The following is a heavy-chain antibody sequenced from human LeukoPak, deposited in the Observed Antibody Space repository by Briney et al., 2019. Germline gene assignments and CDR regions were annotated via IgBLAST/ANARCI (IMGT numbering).Heavy chain of an antibody. J-gene: IGHJ4*02. CDR2: IIPTFGTA. CDR1: GGTFSSYA. Sequence: SVKVSCKASGGTFSSYAISWVRQAPGQGLEWMGGIIPTFGTANYAQKFQGSVTITTDESTSTAYMELSSLRSEDTAVYYCARGHPEYSSSPTFDYWGQGTLVTVSS. CDR3: ARGHPEYSSSPTFDY. V-gene: IGHV1-69*05. D-gene: IGHD6-6*01.